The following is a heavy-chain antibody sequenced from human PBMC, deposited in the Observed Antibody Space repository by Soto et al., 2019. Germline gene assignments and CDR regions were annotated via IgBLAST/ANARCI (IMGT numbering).Heavy chain of an antibody. CDR1: GGTFSSYT. V-gene: IGHV1-18*01. J-gene: IGHJ6*02. D-gene: IGHD2-2*01. Sequence: GASVKVSCKASGGTFSSYTISWVRQAPGQGLEWMGWISAYNGNTNYAQKLQGRVTMTTDTSTSTAYMELRSLRSDDTAVYYCARDIEIVLVPAAMRPDYYYYGMDVWGQGTTVTVSS. CDR2: ISAYNGNT. CDR3: ARDIEIVLVPAAMRPDYYYYGMDV.